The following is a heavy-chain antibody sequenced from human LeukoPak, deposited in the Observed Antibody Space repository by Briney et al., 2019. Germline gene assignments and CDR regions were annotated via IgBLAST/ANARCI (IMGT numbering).Heavy chain of an antibody. CDR1: GYTLTELS. CDR2: VDPEDGET. CDR3: ATDPNYYGSGSLDY. V-gene: IGHV1-24*01. J-gene: IGHJ4*02. D-gene: IGHD3-10*01. Sequence: ASVKVSCKVSGYTLTELSMHWVRQAPGKGLEWMGSVDPEDGETIYAQKFQGRVTMTEDTSTDTVYMELSSLRSEDTAMYYCATDPNYYGSGSLDYWGQGTLVTVSS.